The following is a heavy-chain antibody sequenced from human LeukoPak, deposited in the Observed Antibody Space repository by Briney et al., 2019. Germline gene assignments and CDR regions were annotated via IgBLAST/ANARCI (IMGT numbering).Heavy chain of an antibody. CDR3: ARLVSGFSYGYVDF. CDR1: GDSISRSSFH. CDR2: IYYSGST. D-gene: IGHD5-18*01. V-gene: IGHV4-39*01. Sequence: PSETLSLTCTVSGDSISRSSFHWGWIRQPPGKGLEWIGSIYYSGSTYYNPSLKSRVTISVDTSKSQFSLRLSAVTAADTALYYCARLVSGFSYGYVDFWGQGTLVTVSS. J-gene: IGHJ4*02.